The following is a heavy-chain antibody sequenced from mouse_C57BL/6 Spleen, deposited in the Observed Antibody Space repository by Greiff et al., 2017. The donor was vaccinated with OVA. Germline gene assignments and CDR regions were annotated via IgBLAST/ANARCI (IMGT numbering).Heavy chain of an antibody. CDR2: IYPGSGCT. CDR3: ARGDDYDGGNFDV. V-gene: IGHV1-55*01. J-gene: IGHJ1*03. CDR1: GYTFTSYW. D-gene: IGHD2-4*01. Sequence: QVQLQQPGAELVMPGASVKMSCKASGYTFTSYWITWVKQRPGQGLEWIGDIYPGSGCTNYNEKFKGKATLTVDTSSSTAYMQLSSLTSEDSAVYYCARGDDYDGGNFDVWGTGTTVTVSA.